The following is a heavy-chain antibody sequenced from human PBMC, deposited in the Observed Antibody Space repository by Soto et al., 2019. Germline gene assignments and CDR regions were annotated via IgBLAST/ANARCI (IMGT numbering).Heavy chain of an antibody. J-gene: IGHJ6*01. CDR1: VFTFSSYS. V-gene: IGHV3-21*01. D-gene: IGHD1-26*01. CDR2: ISSSSSYI. Sequence: WGSLRFSCATAVFTFSSYSMNWVRQAPGKGLEWVSSISSSSSYIYYADSVKGRFTISRDNAKNSLYLQMNSLRAEDTAVYYCARRGANEPGEHYYHYGMDVWGQGTTVTVSS. CDR3: ARRGANEPGEHYYHYGMDV.